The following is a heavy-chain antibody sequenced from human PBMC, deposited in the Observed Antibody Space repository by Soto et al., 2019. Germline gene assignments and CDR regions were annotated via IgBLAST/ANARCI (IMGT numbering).Heavy chain of an antibody. CDR3: AREHGYCSGGTCPAELDF. J-gene: IGHJ4*02. V-gene: IGHV3-33*01. Sequence: PGGSLRLSCAGSGFTFRSYGMHWVRQPPGKGLEWVATIWYDGSKKYYGESVKGRFSVSRDNSKSTLDLQMNSLRVEDTGVYYCAREHGYCSGGTCPAELDFWGQGALVTVSS. CDR2: IWYDGSKK. D-gene: IGHD2-15*01. CDR1: GFTFRSYG.